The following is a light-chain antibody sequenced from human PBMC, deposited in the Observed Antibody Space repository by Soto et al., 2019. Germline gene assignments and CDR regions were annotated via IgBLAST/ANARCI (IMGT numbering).Light chain of an antibody. V-gene: IGLV2-14*01. CDR2: EVS. CDR1: SSDVGGYNY. Sequence: QSVLTQPASVSGSPGQSITISCTGTSSDVGGYNYVSWYQQHPGKAPKLMIYEVSNRPSGVPDRFSASKSGTSASLVITGLQAEDEADYFCQSFDNGVGHWVFGGGTKLTVL. J-gene: IGLJ3*02. CDR3: QSFDNGVGHWV.